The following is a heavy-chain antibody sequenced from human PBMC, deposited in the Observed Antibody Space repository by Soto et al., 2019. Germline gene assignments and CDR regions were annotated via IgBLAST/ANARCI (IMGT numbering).Heavy chain of an antibody. J-gene: IGHJ4*02. V-gene: IGHV3-74*01. CDR1: GFTFSSYW. CDR2: TDSDGSFT. Sequence: PGGSLRLSCVASGFTFSSYWMHLVRRTQGQGLVWVSHTDSDGSFTTYADSVKGRFTISRDNSKNTLYLQMNSLRAEDTSVYYCAKEGGLSGSYYISSSYYFDYWGQGTLVTVSS. D-gene: IGHD1-26*01. CDR3: AKEGGLSGSYYISSSYYFDY.